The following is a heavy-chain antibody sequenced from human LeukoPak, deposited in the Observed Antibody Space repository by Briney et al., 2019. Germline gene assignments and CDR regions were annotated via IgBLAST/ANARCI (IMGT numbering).Heavy chain of an antibody. CDR1: GYTFTGYY. CDR3: ARMCSSTSCYGGFDP. J-gene: IGHJ5*02. V-gene: IGHV1-2*06. Sequence: ASVKVSCKASGYTFTGYYMHWVRQAPGQGLEWMGRINPNSGSTNYAQKFQGRVTMTRDTSISTAYMELSRLRSDDTAVYYCARMCSSTSCYGGFDPWGQGTLVTVS. D-gene: IGHD2-2*01. CDR2: INPNSGST.